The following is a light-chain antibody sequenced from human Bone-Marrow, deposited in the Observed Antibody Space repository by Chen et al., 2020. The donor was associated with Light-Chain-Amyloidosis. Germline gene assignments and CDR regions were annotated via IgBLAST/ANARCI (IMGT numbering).Light chain of an antibody. CDR1: DLPMKY. J-gene: IGLJ2*01. Sequence: SYELTQPPSVSVSPGQTARITCSGDDLPMKYAYWYQQKAGQAPVLVIHRGTERPSGISERFSGSSSGTTATLTISGVQAEDEADYHCQSADSSGTYEVIFGGGTKLTVL. CDR2: RGT. CDR3: QSADSSGTYEVI. V-gene: IGLV3-25*03.